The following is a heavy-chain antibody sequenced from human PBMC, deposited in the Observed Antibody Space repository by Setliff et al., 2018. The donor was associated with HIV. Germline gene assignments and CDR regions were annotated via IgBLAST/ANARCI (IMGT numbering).Heavy chain of an antibody. Sequence: GGSLRLSCAASGFTFSDYWINWVRQAPGKGLEWVTNINQDGSVEGYVDSVKGRFTISRDNAKSSLYLHINSLRAEDMAVYHCVGGFYAGYWGQGTLVTVSS. CDR2: INQDGSVE. J-gene: IGHJ4*02. D-gene: IGHD5-12*01. CDR1: GFTFSDYW. CDR3: VGGFYAGY. V-gene: IGHV3-7*01.